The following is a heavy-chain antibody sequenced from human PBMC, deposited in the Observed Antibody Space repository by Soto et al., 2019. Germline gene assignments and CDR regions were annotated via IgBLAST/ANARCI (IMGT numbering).Heavy chain of an antibody. CDR1: GGSFSAYY. CDR3: ARGGYDFWSGYFNYYYYGMDV. CDR2: INHSGST. D-gene: IGHD3-3*01. Sequence: SETLSHTCAAYGGSFSAYYWSWIRQPPGKGLEWIGEINHSGSTNYNPSLKSRVTISVDTSKNQFSLKLSSVTAADTAVYYCARGGYDFWSGYFNYYYYGMDVWGQGTTVT. V-gene: IGHV4-34*01. J-gene: IGHJ6*02.